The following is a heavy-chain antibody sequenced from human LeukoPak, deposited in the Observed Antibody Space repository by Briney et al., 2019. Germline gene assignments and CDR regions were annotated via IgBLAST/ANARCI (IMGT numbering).Heavy chain of an antibody. D-gene: IGHD6-13*01. V-gene: IGHV3-7*04. J-gene: IGHJ3*02. CDR2: IKRDGSEE. CDR1: KFTFSSYW. Sequence: GGSLRLSCVASKFTFSSYWMSWVRQAPGKGLEWVANIKRDGSEEYYVDSVKGRFTISRDNAKNSLYLQMYSLRAEDTAVYYCARDPYSNFFGAFDIWGQGTMVTVSS. CDR3: ARDPYSNFFGAFDI.